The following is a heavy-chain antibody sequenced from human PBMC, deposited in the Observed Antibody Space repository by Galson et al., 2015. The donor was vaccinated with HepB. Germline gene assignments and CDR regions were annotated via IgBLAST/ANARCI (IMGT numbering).Heavy chain of an antibody. CDR2: ISSSSSTI. CDR1: GFTFSSYS. D-gene: IGHD3-3*01. J-gene: IGHJ4*02. Sequence: SLRLSCAASGFTFSSYSMNWVRQAPGKGLEWVSYISSSSSTIYYADSVKGRFTISRDNAKNSLYLQMNSLRAEDTAVYYCARVRRVRFLEWLPHDELDYWGQGTLVTVSS. CDR3: ARVRRVRFLEWLPHDELDY. V-gene: IGHV3-48*01.